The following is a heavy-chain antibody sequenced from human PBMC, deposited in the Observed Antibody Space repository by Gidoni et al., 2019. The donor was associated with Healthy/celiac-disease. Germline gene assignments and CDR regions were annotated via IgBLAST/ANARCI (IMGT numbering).Heavy chain of an antibody. Sequence: EVQLLESGGGLVQPGGSLRLSCAASGFTFRNYGMRWVRQAPGQGLELVSASRGSGGSTYHADSVKGRFTISRDNSKNTLYLQINSLRAEDTAVYYCARNCSGGSCWNYWGQGTLVTVSS. V-gene: IGHV3-23*01. D-gene: IGHD2-15*01. CDR2: SRGSGGST. CDR3: ARNCSGGSCWNY. J-gene: IGHJ4*02. CDR1: GFTFRNYG.